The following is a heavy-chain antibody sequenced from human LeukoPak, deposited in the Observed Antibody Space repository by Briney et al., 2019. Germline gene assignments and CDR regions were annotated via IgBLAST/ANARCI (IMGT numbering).Heavy chain of an antibody. CDR1: GYTFTSYG. V-gene: IGHV1-18*01. CDR3: AADHTKDYSGATNLVC. J-gene: IGHJ4*02. CDR2: ISAYNGNT. D-gene: IGHD2-15*01. Sequence: ASVKVSCKASGYTFTSYGISWVRQAPGQGLEWMGWISAYNGNTNYAQKLQGRVTMTTDTSTSTAYMELRSLRSEDTAVYYCAADHTKDYSGATNLVCWGQGTLVTVSS.